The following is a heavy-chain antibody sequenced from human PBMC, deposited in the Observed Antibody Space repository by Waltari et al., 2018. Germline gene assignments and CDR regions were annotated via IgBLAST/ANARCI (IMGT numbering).Heavy chain of an antibody. CDR3: TRGGDDSSWYWRN. D-gene: IGHD6-13*01. V-gene: IGHV3-7*01. CDR2: INQDGSEK. Sequence: EVQLVESGGGLVQPGGSVRLHCAASGFPFRNTWMTWVRQAPGKGLEWVANINQDGSEKYSVESVKGRFTISRDNAKNSLYLQLNSLRADDTAVYYCTRGGDDSSWYWRNWGQGTLVTVSS. CDR1: GFPFRNTW. J-gene: IGHJ4*02.